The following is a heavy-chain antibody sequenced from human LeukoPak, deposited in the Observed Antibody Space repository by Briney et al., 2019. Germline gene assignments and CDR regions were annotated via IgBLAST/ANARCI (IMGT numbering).Heavy chain of an antibody. CDR2: ISSSGGTT. J-gene: IGHJ4*02. CDR3: AKVILDY. Sequence: PGGSLRLSCATSGFTFSSYAMTWVRQAPGEGLEWVSSISSSGGTTWYADSVKGRFPISRDKSKNTLYLQMNSLRAEDTAVYYCAKVILDYWGQGTLVTVSS. D-gene: IGHD2-21*01. CDR1: GFTFSSYA. V-gene: IGHV3-23*01.